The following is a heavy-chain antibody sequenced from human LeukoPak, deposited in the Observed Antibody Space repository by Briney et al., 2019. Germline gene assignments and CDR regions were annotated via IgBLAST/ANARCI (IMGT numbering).Heavy chain of an antibody. CDR2: INPSGGST. J-gene: IGHJ4*02. D-gene: IGHD3-10*01. Sequence: GASVKVSCTASGYTFTGYYMHWVRQAPGHGLEWMGIINPSGGSTSYAQKFQGRAAMTRDTSTSTVYMELSSLRSEDTAVYYCARTSKGYGSGSYDYWGQGTLVTVSS. CDR1: GYTFTGYY. V-gene: IGHV1-46*01. CDR3: ARTSKGYGSGSYDY.